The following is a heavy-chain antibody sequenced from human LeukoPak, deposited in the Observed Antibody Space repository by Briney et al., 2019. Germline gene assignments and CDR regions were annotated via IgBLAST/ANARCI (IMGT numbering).Heavy chain of an antibody. V-gene: IGHV1-18*01. CDR3: ARERTYSSSLYYFDY. Sequence: GASVTVSCKASGYTFTSYGISWVRQAPGQGLELMGLISAYNGNRNYAQKLQGTVTMTTDTSTSTAYMELRSLRSDDTAVYYCARERTYSSSLYYFDYWGQGTLVTVSS. D-gene: IGHD6-6*01. CDR2: ISAYNGNR. J-gene: IGHJ4*02. CDR1: GYTFTSYG.